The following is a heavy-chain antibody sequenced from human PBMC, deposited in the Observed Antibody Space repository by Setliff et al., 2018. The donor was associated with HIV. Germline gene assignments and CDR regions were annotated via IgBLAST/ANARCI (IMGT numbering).Heavy chain of an antibody. V-gene: IGHV4-38-2*01. D-gene: IGHD5-12*01. CDR2: IYHSGST. CDR1: GYSISSGYY. CDR3: ARMYSGYDWSPAGARTRYFDY. Sequence: ASETLSLTCAVSGYSISSGYYWGWIRQPPGKGLEWIGSIYHSGSTYYNPSLKSRVTISVGTSKNQFSLKLSSVTAADTAVYYCARMYSGYDWSPAGARTRYFDYWGQGTLVTVSS. J-gene: IGHJ4*02.